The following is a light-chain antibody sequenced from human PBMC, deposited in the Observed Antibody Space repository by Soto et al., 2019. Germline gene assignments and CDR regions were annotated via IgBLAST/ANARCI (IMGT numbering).Light chain of an antibody. CDR2: DAS. CDR3: QQYDNLHLT. V-gene: IGKV1-33*01. Sequence: DIQMTQSPSSLSASVGDRVNITCQASQDISNYLNWYQQKPGKAPKLLIYDASNLETGVPSRFSGSGYGTDFTFTISSLQPEDIATYYCQQYDNLHLTFGGGTKVEIK. J-gene: IGKJ4*01. CDR1: QDISNY.